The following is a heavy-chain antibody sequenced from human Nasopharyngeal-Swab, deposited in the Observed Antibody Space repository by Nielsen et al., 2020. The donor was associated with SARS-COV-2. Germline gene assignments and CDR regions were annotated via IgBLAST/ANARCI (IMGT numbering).Heavy chain of an antibody. J-gene: IGHJ5*02. V-gene: IGHV4-31*03. Sequence: SETLSLTCTVSGGSISSGGYYWRWVRQHPREGPGWVGDIYFNGSTYYNPSLKSRVTISVDTSKNQFSLKLSSVTAADTAVYYCARARTRTIFGVVGWFDPWGQGTLVTVSS. CDR3: ARARTRTIFGVVGWFDP. CDR1: GGSISSGGYY. CDR2: IYFNGST. D-gene: IGHD3-3*01.